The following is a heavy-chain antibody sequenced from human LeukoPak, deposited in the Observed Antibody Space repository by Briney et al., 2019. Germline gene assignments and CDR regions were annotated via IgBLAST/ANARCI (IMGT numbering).Heavy chain of an antibody. Sequence: PGGSLRLSCVVSGFSFSTYEMNWVRQAPGKGPEWVSSISVSGGSTYYAGSVKGRFTISRDYSKNTLYLQMSSLRVEDTAVYYCARIAVAGIDDWGQGTLVTVSS. D-gene: IGHD6-19*01. CDR2: ISVSGGST. V-gene: IGHV3-23*01. CDR3: ARIAVAGIDD. CDR1: GFSFSTYE. J-gene: IGHJ4*02.